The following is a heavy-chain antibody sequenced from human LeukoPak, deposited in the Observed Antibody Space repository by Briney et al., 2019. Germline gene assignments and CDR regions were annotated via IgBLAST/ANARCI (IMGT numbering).Heavy chain of an antibody. CDR1: GGSISSYY. Sequence: PSETLSLTCTVSGGSISSYYWSWIRQPPGKGLEWIGYIYYSGSTNYNPSLKSRVTISVDTSKNQFSLKLSSVTAADTAVYYCARAGVRGAIGGPFDYWGQGTLVTVSS. J-gene: IGHJ4*02. CDR3: ARAGVRGAIGGPFDY. V-gene: IGHV4-59*12. D-gene: IGHD3-10*01. CDR2: IYYSGST.